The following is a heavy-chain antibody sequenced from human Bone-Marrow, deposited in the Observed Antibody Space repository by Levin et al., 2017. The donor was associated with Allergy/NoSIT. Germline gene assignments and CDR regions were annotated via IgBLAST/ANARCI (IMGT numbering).Heavy chain of an antibody. V-gene: IGHV4-61*02. J-gene: IGHJ6*03. CDR3: ARGDSGMKAYYMDV. Sequence: SETLSLTCTVSGGSISSGSYYWSWIRQPAGKGLEWIGRIHTSGSTNYNPSLKSRVTISVDTSRNQFSLKLSSVTAADTAVYYCARGDSGMKAYYMDVWGKGTTVTVSS. CDR2: IHTSGST. D-gene: IGHD3-10*01. CDR1: GGSISSGSYY.